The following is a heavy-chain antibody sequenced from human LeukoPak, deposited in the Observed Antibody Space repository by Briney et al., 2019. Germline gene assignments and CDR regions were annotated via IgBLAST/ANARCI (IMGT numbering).Heavy chain of an antibody. CDR3: ARAYHGSGSYKAYFDP. V-gene: IGHV3-48*03. Sequence: GGSLRLSCAASGFTFSNYEMNWVRQAPGKGLELVSYISSSGRTIYYADSVKGRFTISRDNAKNSLYLQMNSLRAEDTAVYYCARAYHGSGSYKAYFDPWGQGTLVTVSS. CDR2: ISSSGRTI. D-gene: IGHD3-10*01. J-gene: IGHJ5*02. CDR1: GFTFSNYE.